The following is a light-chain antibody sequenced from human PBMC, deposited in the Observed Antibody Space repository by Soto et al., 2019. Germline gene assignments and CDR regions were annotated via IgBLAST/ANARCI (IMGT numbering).Light chain of an antibody. CDR3: QQGHNWPLT. CDR1: QSISSE. Sequence: EIVMTQSPATLSVSPGESATLSCRASQSISSELAWYQQKPGQPPRLLIYGASTRATGVPARLTGSGSGSDFTLTIRGLQSEDFAVYYCQQGHNWPLTFGQGKRLEI. V-gene: IGKV3-15*01. J-gene: IGKJ2*01. CDR2: GAS.